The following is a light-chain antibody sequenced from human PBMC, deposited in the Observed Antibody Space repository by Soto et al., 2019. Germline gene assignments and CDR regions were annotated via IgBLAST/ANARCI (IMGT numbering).Light chain of an antibody. CDR2: EVS. Sequence: QLVLTQPASVSGSPGQSITISCTGTSSDVGGYNYVSWYQQHPGKAPKLMIFEVSNRPSGVSDRFSGSKSGNTASLTISGLQAEDEADYYCSSYTSTYTIIFGGGTKLTVL. V-gene: IGLV2-14*01. CDR3: SSYTSTYTII. J-gene: IGLJ2*01. CDR1: SSDVGGYNY.